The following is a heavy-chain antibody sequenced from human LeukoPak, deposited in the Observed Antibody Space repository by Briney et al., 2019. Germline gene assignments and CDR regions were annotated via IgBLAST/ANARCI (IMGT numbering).Heavy chain of an antibody. CDR3: ARSNYYDSSQNDAFDI. CDR1: GYTFTGYY. CDR2: INPNSGGT. V-gene: IGHV1-2*02. D-gene: IGHD3-22*01. Sequence: ASVKVSCKASGYTFTGYYMHWVRQAPGQGLEWMGWINPNSGGTNYAQKFQGRVTMTRDTSISTAYMELSRLRSDDTAVYYCARSNYYDSSQNDAFDIWGQGTMVTVSS. J-gene: IGHJ3*02.